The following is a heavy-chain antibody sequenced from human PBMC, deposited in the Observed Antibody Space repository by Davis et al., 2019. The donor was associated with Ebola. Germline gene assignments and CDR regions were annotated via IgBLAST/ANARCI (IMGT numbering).Heavy chain of an antibody. D-gene: IGHD2-15*01. J-gene: IGHJ6*02. Sequence: GESLKISCAASGFTFSDYYMSWIRQAPGKGLEWVSYISSSGSTIYYADSVKGRFTISRDNAKNSLYLQMNSLRAEDTAVYYCARVICSGGSCYSVSGMDVWGQGTTVTVSS. CDR3: ARVICSGGSCYSVSGMDV. V-gene: IGHV3-11*01. CDR2: ISSSGSTI. CDR1: GFTFSDYY.